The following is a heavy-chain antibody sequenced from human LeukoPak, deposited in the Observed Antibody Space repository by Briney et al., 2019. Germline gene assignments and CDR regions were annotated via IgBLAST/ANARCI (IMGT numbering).Heavy chain of an antibody. CDR1: GGSISSYY. D-gene: IGHD3-22*01. Sequence: SETLSLTCTVSGGSISSYYWSWIRQPPGKGLEWIGYIYYSGSTNYNPSLKSRVTISVDTSKNQFSLKLSSVTAADTAVYYCARTANSSGSIRAPGYFQHWGQGTLVTVSS. CDR2: IYYSGST. CDR3: ARTANSSGSIRAPGYFQH. J-gene: IGHJ1*01. V-gene: IGHV4-59*01.